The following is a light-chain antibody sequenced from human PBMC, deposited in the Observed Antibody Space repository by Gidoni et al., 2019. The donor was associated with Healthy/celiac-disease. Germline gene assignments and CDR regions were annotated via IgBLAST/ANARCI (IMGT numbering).Light chain of an antibody. J-gene: IGLJ3*02. CDR1: SSNIGAGYD. Sequence: QSVLPQPPSVSGAPGKRVPISCTGSSSNIGAGYDVHWYQQLPGPAPQLLTYGDSNRPSGVPDRYSGSKSGTSASLAITGLQAEDEADYYCQSYDSSLSGSVFGGGTKLTVL. CDR2: GDS. V-gene: IGLV1-40*01. CDR3: QSYDSSLSGSV.